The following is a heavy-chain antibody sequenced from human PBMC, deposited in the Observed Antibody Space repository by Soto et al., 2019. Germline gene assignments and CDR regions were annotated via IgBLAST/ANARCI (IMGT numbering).Heavy chain of an antibody. D-gene: IGHD3-10*01. CDR2: SRNKGNRYTT. CDR3: ARLHRSGSYYYYYYGMDV. Sequence: ESGGGLVQPGGSLRLSCAASGFTLSDDYMDWVRQAPGKGPEWVGRSRNKGNRYTTEYAASVKGRFTISRDDSKNSLYLQMNSLRAEDTAVYYCARLHRSGSYYYYYYGMDVWGQGTTVTVSS. J-gene: IGHJ6*02. CDR1: GFTLSDDY. V-gene: IGHV3-72*01.